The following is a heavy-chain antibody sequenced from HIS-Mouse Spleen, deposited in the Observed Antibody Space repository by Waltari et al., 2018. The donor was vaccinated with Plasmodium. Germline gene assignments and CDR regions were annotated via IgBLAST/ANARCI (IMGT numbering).Heavy chain of an antibody. CDR2: ISDDGSNK. CDR3: ARDRRLAFDY. V-gene: IGHV3-30-3*01. D-gene: IGHD2-15*01. J-gene: IGHJ4*02. CDR1: GLTFNSYA. Sequence: QVQLVESGGGVVQPGRSLSLSCAASGLTFNSYAMHWVRQAPGKGLEWVAVISDDGSNKYYADSVKGRFTISRDNSKNTLYLQMNSLRAEDTAVYYCARDRRLAFDYWGQGTLVTVSS.